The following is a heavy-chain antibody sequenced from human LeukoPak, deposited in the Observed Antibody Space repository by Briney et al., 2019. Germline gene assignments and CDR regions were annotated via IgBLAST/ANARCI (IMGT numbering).Heavy chain of an antibody. Sequence: GGSLRLSCAASGFTVSNNYMSWVRQAPGKGLEWVSAVYDGDTTYYADSVKGRFTISRDNSKNTLYLQINSLRVEDTAVYFCAREGTTGTTLRYWGQGTLVTVSS. CDR2: VYDGDTT. J-gene: IGHJ4*02. CDR3: AREGTTGTTLRY. D-gene: IGHD1-1*01. V-gene: IGHV3-53*01. CDR1: GFTVSNNY.